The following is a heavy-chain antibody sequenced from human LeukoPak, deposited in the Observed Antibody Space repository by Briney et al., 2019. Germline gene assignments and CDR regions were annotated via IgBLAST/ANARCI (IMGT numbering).Heavy chain of an antibody. CDR2: ISAYNGNT. J-gene: IGHJ5*02. Sequence: GASVKVSCKASGYTYTSYGISWVRHAPGQGLEWMGWISAYNGNTNYAQKLQGRVTMTTDTSTSTAYMELRSLRSDDTAVYYCARDRLYGSGALNWFDPWGQGTLVTVSS. CDR3: ARDRLYGSGALNWFDP. CDR1: GYTYTSYG. V-gene: IGHV1-18*01. D-gene: IGHD3-10*01.